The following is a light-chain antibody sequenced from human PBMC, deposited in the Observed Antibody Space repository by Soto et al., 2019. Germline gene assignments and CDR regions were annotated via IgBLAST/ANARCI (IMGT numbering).Light chain of an antibody. CDR3: QQYNNWPLT. J-gene: IGKJ4*01. CDR2: GAY. Sequence: IVLTQSPGTLSLSPGERAPLYCRASQSVSSSYLDWYQQKPGQAPRLLIYGAYTRATGIPARFSGSGSGTEFTLTISSLQSEDCAVYSCQQYNNWPLTFGGGTRWIS. V-gene: IGKV3-15*01. CDR1: QSVSSSY.